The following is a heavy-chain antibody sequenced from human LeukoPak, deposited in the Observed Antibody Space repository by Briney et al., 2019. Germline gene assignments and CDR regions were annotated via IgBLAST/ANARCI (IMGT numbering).Heavy chain of an antibody. D-gene: IGHD5-18*01. CDR1: GGSFSGYY. J-gene: IGHJ4*02. Sequence: SETLSLTCAVYGGSFSGYYWSWIRQPPGKGLEWIGDVYYTRSANYNPSLKSRVTISVDKSKNQFSLKLTSVTAADTAVYYCARVPRGFRYGYKFSDEWYFDYWGQGALVTVSS. V-gene: IGHV4-59*01. CDR2: VYYTRSA. CDR3: ARVPRGFRYGYKFSDEWYFDY.